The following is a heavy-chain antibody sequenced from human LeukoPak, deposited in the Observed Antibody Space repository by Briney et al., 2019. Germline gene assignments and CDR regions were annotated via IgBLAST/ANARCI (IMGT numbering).Heavy chain of an antibody. J-gene: IGHJ4*02. CDR3: ATTFLYDSSGYRLDY. D-gene: IGHD3-22*01. V-gene: IGHV4-59*01. CDR1: GGSISSYY. CDR2: IYYSGST. Sequence: PSETLSLTCTVSGGSISSYYWSWIRQPPGKGLEWIGYIYYSGSTNYNPSLKSRVTISVDTSKNQFSLKLSSVTAADTAGYYCATTFLYDSSGYRLDYWGQGTLVTVSS.